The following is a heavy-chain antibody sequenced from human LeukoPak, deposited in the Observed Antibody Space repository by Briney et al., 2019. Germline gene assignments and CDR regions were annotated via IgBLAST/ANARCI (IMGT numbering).Heavy chain of an antibody. D-gene: IGHD4-11*01. Sequence: ASVKVSCKASGYTFTNYGIAWVRQAPGQGLEWVGWISVYNGNTNYAEKLQFRVTMTTDTSTSTAYMELRSLRSDDTAVYYCARDKAVTTELTQYFQHWGQGTLVTVSS. CDR3: ARDKAVTTELTQYFQH. V-gene: IGHV1-18*01. J-gene: IGHJ1*01. CDR2: ISVYNGNT. CDR1: GYTFTNYG.